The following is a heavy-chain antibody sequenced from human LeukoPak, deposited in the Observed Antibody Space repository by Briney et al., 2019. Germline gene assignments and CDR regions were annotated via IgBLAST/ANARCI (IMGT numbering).Heavy chain of an antibody. J-gene: IGHJ4*02. CDR1: GFTFSSYA. Sequence: PGGSLRLSCAASGFTFSSYAMSWVRQAPGKGLEWVSAISGSGGSTYYADSVKGRFTISRDNSKNTLYLQMNSLRAEDTAVYYCAKDRVVVVLAYYFDYWGQGTLVTASS. CDR3: AKDRVVVVLAYYFDY. CDR2: ISGSGGST. V-gene: IGHV3-23*01. D-gene: IGHD3-22*01.